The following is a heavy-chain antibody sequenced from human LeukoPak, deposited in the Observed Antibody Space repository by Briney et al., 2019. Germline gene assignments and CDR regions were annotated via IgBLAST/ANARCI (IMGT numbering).Heavy chain of an antibody. CDR3: AHSLVGSGIRAEYFQH. D-gene: IGHD3-10*01. J-gene: IGHJ1*01. CDR1: GGSISSGGYY. CDR2: IYYSGST. V-gene: IGHV4-31*03. Sequence: SETLSLTCTVSGGSISSGGYYWSWIRQHPGKGLEWIGYIYYSGSTYYNPSLKSRVTISVDTSKNQFSLKLSSVTAADTATYYCAHSLVGSGIRAEYFQHWGQGTLVTVSS.